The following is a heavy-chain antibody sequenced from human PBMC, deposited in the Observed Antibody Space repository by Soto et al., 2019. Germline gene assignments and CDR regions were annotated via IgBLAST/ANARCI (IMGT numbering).Heavy chain of an antibody. D-gene: IGHD2-2*01. CDR1: GYTFTGYY. Sequence: QVQLVQSGAEVKKPGASVKVSCKASGYTFTGYYIHWVRQAPGPGLEWMGWINPNSGGTNYAQKFQGRVTMTRDTAINKAYMEVSRVKSDVTAVYYCSLMPCVGMDVWGQGTTVTVSS. CDR3: SLMPCVGMDV. CDR2: INPNSGGT. J-gene: IGHJ6*02. V-gene: IGHV1-2*02.